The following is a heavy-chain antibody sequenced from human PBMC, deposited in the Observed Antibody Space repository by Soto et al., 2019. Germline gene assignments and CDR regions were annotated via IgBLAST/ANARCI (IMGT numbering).Heavy chain of an antibody. Sequence: ASVKVSCKVSGYTLTELSMHWVRQAPGKGLEWMGGFDPEDGETIYAQKFQGRVTMTEDTSTDTAYMELGSLRSEDTAVYYCATVPAGSGNHYNRGHYYGMDVWGQGTTVTVSS. CDR3: ATVPAGSGNHYNRGHYYGMDV. CDR1: GYTLTELS. D-gene: IGHD3-10*01. V-gene: IGHV1-24*01. J-gene: IGHJ6*02. CDR2: FDPEDGET.